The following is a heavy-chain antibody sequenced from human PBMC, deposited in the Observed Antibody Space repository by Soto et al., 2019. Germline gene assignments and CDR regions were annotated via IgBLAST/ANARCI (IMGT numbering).Heavy chain of an antibody. CDR2: ISSSGSTI. Sequence: EVQLVESGGGLVQPGGSLRLSCAASGFTFSSYSMNWVRQAPGKGLEWVSYISSSGSTIYYADSVKGRFTISRDNAKNSLYLQMNSLRAEDTAVYYCASLGYSGYDVFDYWGQGTLVTVSS. J-gene: IGHJ4*02. D-gene: IGHD5-12*01. CDR3: ASLGYSGYDVFDY. V-gene: IGHV3-48*01. CDR1: GFTFSSYS.